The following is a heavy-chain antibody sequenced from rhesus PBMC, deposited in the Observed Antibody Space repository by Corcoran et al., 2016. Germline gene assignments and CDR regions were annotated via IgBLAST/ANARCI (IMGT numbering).Heavy chain of an antibody. CDR3: GRQVYYGLFAY. V-gene: IGHV3-28*01. CDR2: INPDSRTI. Sequence: EVKLLQSGGGLVQPGGSLKLSCAASGIDFSRYWMSWVRRAPGKGLEWIGEINPDSRTINYAPSLKDKFIISRDNAKNTLYLQMSKVRSEDTALYYCGRQVYYGLFAYWGQGTLVTVSA. D-gene: IGHD4-29*01. J-gene: IGHJ3*01. CDR1: GIDFSRYW.